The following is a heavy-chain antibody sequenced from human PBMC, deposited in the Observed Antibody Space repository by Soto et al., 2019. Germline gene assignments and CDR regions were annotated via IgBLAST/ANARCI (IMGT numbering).Heavy chain of an antibody. V-gene: IGHV3-66*01. D-gene: IGHD6-13*01. J-gene: IGHJ4*02. CDR2: IYSGGYT. CDR1: GFDVSNTD. Sequence: HPGGSLRLSCAASGFDVSNTDMSWVRQAPGKGLEWVSVIYSGGYTNYADSVKGRFIVSRDSPKNTLYLQMDSLRAEDTAVYYCATSYGNAWYTYWGQGTQVTVSS. CDR3: ATSYGNAWYTY.